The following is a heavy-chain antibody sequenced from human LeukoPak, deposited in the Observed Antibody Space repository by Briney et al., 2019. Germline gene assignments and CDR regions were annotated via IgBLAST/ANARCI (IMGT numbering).Heavy chain of an antibody. J-gene: IGHJ4*02. CDR2: INHSGST. D-gene: IGHD3-10*01. V-gene: IGHV4-34*01. CDR3: ARGYMVRGVIPPRFDY. Sequence: SETLSLTCAVYGGSFSGYYWSWIRQPPGKGLEWIGEINHSGSTNYNPSLKSRVTISVDTSKNQFSLKLSSVTAADTAVYYCARGYMVRGVIPPRFDYWGKGTLVTVSS. CDR1: GGSFSGYY.